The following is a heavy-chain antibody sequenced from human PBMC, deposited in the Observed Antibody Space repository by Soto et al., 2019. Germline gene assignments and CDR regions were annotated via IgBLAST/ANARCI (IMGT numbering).Heavy chain of an antibody. CDR1: GFTFSSYA. J-gene: IGHJ6*02. D-gene: IGHD4-17*01. V-gene: IGHV3-23*01. CDR2: ISGSGGST. Sequence: GESLKISCAASGFTFSSYAMSWVRQAPGKGLEWVSAISGSGGSTYYADSVKGRFTISRDNSKNTLYLQMNSLRAEDTAVYYCAKADYGDYYYYYYGMDVWGQGTTVTVSS. CDR3: AKADYGDYYYYYYGMDV.